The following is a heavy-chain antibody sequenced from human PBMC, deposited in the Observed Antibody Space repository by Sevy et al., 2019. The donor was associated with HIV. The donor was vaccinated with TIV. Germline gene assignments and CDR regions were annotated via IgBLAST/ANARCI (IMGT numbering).Heavy chain of an antibody. Sequence: GGSLRLSCAASGFTFSSYAMHWVRQAPGKGLEWVAVISYDGSNKYYAYSVKGRFTISRDNSKNTLYLQMNSLRAEDTAVYYCARRNYDILTGSPMVDYWGQGTLVTVSS. D-gene: IGHD3-9*01. CDR3: ARRNYDILTGSPMVDY. CDR2: ISYDGSNK. J-gene: IGHJ4*02. V-gene: IGHV3-30-3*01. CDR1: GFTFSSYA.